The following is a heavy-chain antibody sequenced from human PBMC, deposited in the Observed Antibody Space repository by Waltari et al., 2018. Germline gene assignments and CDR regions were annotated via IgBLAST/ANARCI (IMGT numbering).Heavy chain of an antibody. J-gene: IGHJ1*01. CDR1: GFTFDDYG. D-gene: IGHD6-19*01. CDR3: ARGGYSSGWYRSEAGAEYFQH. CDR2: ISLNGGRT. Sequence: EVQLVESGGGVVRPGGSLRLSCAASGFTFDDYGMSWVRQAPGKGLEWVSVISLNGGRTGNADSVKGRFTISRGNAKKSLYLQMNSLRAEDTALYHCARGGYSSGWYRSEAGAEYFQHWGQGTLVTVSS. V-gene: IGHV3-20*01.